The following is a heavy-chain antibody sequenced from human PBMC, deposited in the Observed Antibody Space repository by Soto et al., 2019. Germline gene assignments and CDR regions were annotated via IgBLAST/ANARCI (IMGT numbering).Heavy chain of an antibody. V-gene: IGHV4-34*01. CDR3: ARGVFRLAAAGTGGWFDP. CDR2: INHSGST. CDR1: GGSFSGYY. D-gene: IGHD6-13*01. Sequence: QVQLQQWGAGLLKPSETLSLTCAVYGGSFSGYYWSWIRQPPGKGLEWIGEINHSGSTNYNPSLNNRVTTSVDTSTNQFSLKLSSVTAAAPAVYYCARGVFRLAAAGTGGWFDPWGQGTLVTVSS. J-gene: IGHJ5*02.